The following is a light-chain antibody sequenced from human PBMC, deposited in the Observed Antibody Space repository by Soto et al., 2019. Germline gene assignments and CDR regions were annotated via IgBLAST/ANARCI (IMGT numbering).Light chain of an antibody. Sequence: EIVMTQSPATLSVSPGERATLSCRASQTVGYNLAWYQQKPGQAPRLLIYGASTRATAIPARFSGSGSGTEFTLTISSLQSEDSAVYYCQQYNNWPPWTFDQGTKVEIK. CDR2: GAS. CDR1: QTVGYN. CDR3: QQYNNWPPWT. V-gene: IGKV3-15*01. J-gene: IGKJ1*01.